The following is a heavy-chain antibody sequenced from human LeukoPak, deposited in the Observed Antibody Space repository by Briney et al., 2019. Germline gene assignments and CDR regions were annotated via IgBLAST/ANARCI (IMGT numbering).Heavy chain of an antibody. CDR1: GFTVSSNY. CDR2: IYSGGST. D-gene: IGHD3-16*02. CDR3: ARGPDYDYVWGSYRPQYYFDY. Sequence: PGGSLRLSCAASGFTVSSNYMSWVRQAPGKGLEWVSVIYSGGSTSYSDSVKGRFTTSRDNSKNTLYLQMNSLRAEDTAVYYRARGPDYDYVWGSYRPQYYFDYWGQGTLVTVSS. J-gene: IGHJ4*02. V-gene: IGHV3-66*01.